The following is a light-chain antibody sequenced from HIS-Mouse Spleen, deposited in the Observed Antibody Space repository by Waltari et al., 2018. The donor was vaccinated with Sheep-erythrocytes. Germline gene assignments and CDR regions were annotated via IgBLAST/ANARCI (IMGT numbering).Light chain of an antibody. CDR1: KLGDTY. CDR3: QAWDSSTGV. V-gene: IGLV3-1*01. Sequence: SYELTQPPSVSVSPGQTASIPCSGDKLGDTYACWYQQKPGPSPVLVIYQDSKRPSGIPERFSGSNAGNTGTLTISGTQAMDEGDYYCQAWDSSTGVFGGGTKLTVL. J-gene: IGLJ2*01. CDR2: QDS.